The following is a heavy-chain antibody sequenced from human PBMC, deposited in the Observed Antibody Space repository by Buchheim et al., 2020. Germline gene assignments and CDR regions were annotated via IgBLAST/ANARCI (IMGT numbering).Heavy chain of an antibody. Sequence: EVQLVESGGGLVQPGGSLRLSCAASGFTFSSYSMNWVRQAPGKGLEWVSYISSSSSTIYYADSVKGRFTISRDNAKNSLYLKMNSLRAEDTAVYYCARNPHRLWFRVYNWVDPWGQGTL. CDR1: GFTFSSYS. CDR3: ARNPHRLWFRVYNWVDP. CDR2: ISSSSSTI. D-gene: IGHD3-10*01. V-gene: IGHV3-48*01. J-gene: IGHJ5*02.